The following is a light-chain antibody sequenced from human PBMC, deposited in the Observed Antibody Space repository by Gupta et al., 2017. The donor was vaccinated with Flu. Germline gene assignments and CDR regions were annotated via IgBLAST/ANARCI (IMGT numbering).Light chain of an antibody. J-gene: IGLJ3*02. CDR3: QVWDSSTDWV. CDR2: DDG. CDR1: NIGSKG. V-gene: IGLV3-21*02. Sequence: SYVLTQPPSVSVAPGQTAIITCGGANIGSKGVQWYQQKPGHAPLVVVYDDGDRPSGLPGGFSGSTAGNTATLTISRVEAGYEADYYCQVWDSSTDWVFGGGTKLTVL.